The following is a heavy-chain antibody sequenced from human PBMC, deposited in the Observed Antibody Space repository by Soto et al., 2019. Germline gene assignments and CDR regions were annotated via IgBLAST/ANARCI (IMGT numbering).Heavy chain of an antibody. CDR3: ARVLPSTTIYGMDV. CDR1: GYTFTSYH. D-gene: IGHD3-10*01. J-gene: IGHJ6*02. CDR2: INPGGGST. Sequence: ASLKVSCKASGYTFTSYHLHWVRQAPGQGLEWMGMINPGGGSTSYAQKFQGRVTMTWDTSTSTVYMDVRSLRSEDTALYFCARVLPSTTIYGMDVWGQGTTVTVSS. V-gene: IGHV1-46*01.